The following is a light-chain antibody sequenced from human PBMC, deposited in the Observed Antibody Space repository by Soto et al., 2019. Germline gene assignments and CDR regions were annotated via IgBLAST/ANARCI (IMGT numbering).Light chain of an antibody. Sequence: DLQMTQSPSSLSASVGDRVTITCRASQSISSYLNWYQQKPGKAPKLLIYGAASLQSGVPSRFSGSGSGTDFTLTIINVQPEDFATYYCQQSNSTPLTFGGGTKVEIK. V-gene: IGKV1-39*01. CDR1: QSISSY. CDR3: QQSNSTPLT. J-gene: IGKJ4*01. CDR2: GAA.